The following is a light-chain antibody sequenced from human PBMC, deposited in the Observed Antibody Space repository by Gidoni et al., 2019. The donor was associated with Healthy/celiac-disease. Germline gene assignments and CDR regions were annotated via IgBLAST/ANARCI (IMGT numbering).Light chain of an antibody. J-gene: IGKJ1*01. CDR1: QIFSSN. CDR2: GAS. CDR3: QQYNNWPLT. Sequence: EIVMTQTPATLSVSPGERATLSCRASQIFSSNLAWYQQKPGQAHRLLISGASTRATGIPAKFSGSGFGTEFTLIISSLQSEEFAVHYCQQYNNWPLTFGQGTKVEIK. V-gene: IGKV3-15*01.